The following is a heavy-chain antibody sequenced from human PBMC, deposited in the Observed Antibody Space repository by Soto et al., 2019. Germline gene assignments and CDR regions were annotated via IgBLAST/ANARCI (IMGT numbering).Heavy chain of an antibody. V-gene: IGHV4-30-2*01. CDR3: VKRSPGTMLDN. CDR2: TYHSGNP. CDR1: GDTISTGGYT. Sequence: TLSLTCDVSGDTISTGGYTWAWIRQPPGKALEWIGHTYHSGNPYYNPSLKSRVIISVDRSKNQFSLKVTSVTAADTAVYYCVKRSPGTMLDNWGQGTLVTVS. J-gene: IGHJ4*02.